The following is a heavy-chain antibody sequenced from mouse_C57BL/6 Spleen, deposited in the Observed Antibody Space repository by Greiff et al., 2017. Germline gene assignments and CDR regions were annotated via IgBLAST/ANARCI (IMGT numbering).Heavy chain of an antibody. V-gene: IGHV1-26*01. CDR1: GYTFPDYY. CDR3: ARDYGSSFYFDY. J-gene: IGHJ2*01. D-gene: IGHD1-1*01. Sequence: LQQSGPELVKPGASVKISCKASGYTFPDYYMNWVKQSHGKSLEWIGDINPNNGGTSYNQKFKGKATLTVDKSSSTAYMELRSLTSEDSAVYYCARDYGSSFYFDYWGQGTTLTVSS. CDR2: INPNNGGT.